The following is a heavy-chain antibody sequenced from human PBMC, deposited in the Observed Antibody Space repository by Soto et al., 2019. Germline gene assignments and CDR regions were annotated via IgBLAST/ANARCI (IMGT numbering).Heavy chain of an antibody. CDR3: AKRGSGSYYDY. Sequence: EVQLLESGGGLVQPGGSLRLSCAASGFTFSNYAMNWVRQAPGRGLEWVSVISGSGGSTYYADSVKGRFTISRENSQTTLYLQMNSLGAEDTAVYYCAKRGSGSYYDYWGQGTLVTVSS. CDR2: ISGSGGST. J-gene: IGHJ4*02. V-gene: IGHV3-23*01. CDR1: GFTFSNYA. D-gene: IGHD3-10*01.